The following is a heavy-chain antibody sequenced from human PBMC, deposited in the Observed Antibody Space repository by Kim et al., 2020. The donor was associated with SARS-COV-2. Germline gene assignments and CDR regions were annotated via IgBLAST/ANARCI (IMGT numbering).Heavy chain of an antibody. D-gene: IGHD4-17*01. CDR3: ARDLATVTTTYYYYYGMDV. V-gene: IGHV3-48*03. CDR1: GFTFSSYE. J-gene: IGHJ6*02. CDR2: ISSSGSTI. Sequence: GGSLRLSCAASGFTFSSYEMNWVRQAPGKGLEWVSYISSSGSTIYYADSVKGRFTISRDNAKNSLYLQMNSLRAEDTAVYYCARDLATVTTTYYYYYGMDVWGQGTTVTVSS.